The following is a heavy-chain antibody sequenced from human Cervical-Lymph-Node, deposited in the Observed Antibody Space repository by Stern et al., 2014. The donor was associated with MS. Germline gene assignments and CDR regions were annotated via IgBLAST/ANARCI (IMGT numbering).Heavy chain of an antibody. D-gene: IGHD1-1*01. V-gene: IGHV3-7*03. Sequence: EVQLVESGGGLVQPGGSLRLSCAASGFIFSNYWMSWVRQTPGKGLEWVANIKEDGSNTYYMDSVKGRFTISRDNAKNSLYLQMDSLRAEDTAVYYCATQLTYDYWGQGTLVTVSS. CDR2: IKEDGSNT. CDR3: ATQLTYDY. CDR1: GFIFSNYW. J-gene: IGHJ4*02.